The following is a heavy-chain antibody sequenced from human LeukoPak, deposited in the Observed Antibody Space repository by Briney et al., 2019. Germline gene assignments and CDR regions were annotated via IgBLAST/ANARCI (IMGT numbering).Heavy chain of an antibody. J-gene: IGHJ4*02. Sequence: ASVKVTLKASAYTLTFYYMHWVRHAPARGLELMWLINPNSGGTNYAQKFQGRVTMTRDTYISTAYMELSRMRSDDTGVYYCARGPLLRFLEWLPNFDYWGQGSLVSVSS. CDR2: INPNSGGT. V-gene: IGHV1-2*02. CDR3: ARGPLLRFLEWLPNFDY. D-gene: IGHD3-3*01. CDR1: AYTLTFYY.